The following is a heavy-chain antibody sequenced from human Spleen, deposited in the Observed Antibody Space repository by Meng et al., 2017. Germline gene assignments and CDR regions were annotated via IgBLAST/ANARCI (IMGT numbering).Heavy chain of an antibody. V-gene: IGHV3-66*03. CDR2: IYSCGST. D-gene: IGHD3-10*01. CDR1: GFTVSSNY. Sequence: GEALEISCATSGFTVSSNYMSWVRQAPGKGMEWVSAIYSCGSTYYADSVKGRFTISRDNSKNKLYLQMNSLRTEDTAMYYCPRDGITMLRGVIAYSFDYWGQGTLVTVSS. CDR3: PRDGITMLRGVIAYSFDY. J-gene: IGHJ4*02.